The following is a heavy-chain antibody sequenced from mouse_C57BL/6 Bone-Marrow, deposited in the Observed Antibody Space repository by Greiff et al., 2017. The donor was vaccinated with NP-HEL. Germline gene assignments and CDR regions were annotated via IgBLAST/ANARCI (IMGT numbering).Heavy chain of an antibody. CDR2: IRYDGSN. J-gene: IGHJ4*01. CDR1: GYSITSGYY. Sequence: ESGPGLVKPSQSLSLTCSVTGYSITSGYYWNWIRQFLGNKLEWMGYIRYDGSNNYNPSLKNRISITRDTSKNQFFLKLNSLTTEDTATYYCASLYYGYDGGAMDYWGQGTSVTVSS. CDR3: ASLYYGYDGGAMDY. V-gene: IGHV3-6*01. D-gene: IGHD2-2*01.